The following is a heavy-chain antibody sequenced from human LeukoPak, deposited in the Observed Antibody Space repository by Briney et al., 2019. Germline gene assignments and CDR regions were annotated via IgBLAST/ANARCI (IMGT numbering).Heavy chain of an antibody. CDR2: INPNSGGT. CDR1: GYTFTGYY. CDR3: ASQPPSYYAILTGDYYYYYGMDV. D-gene: IGHD3-9*01. J-gene: IGHJ6*02. V-gene: IGHV1-2*02. Sequence: ASVKVSCEASGYTFTGYYMHWVRQAPGQGLEWMGWINPNSGGTNYAQKFQGRVTMTRDTSISTAYMELSRLRSDDTAVYYCASQPPSYYAILTGDYYYYYGMDVWGQGTTVTVSS.